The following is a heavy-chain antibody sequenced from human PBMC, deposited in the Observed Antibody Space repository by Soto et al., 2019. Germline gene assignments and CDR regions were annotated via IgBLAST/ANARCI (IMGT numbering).Heavy chain of an antibody. CDR1: GFIPSSYA. D-gene: IGHD6-13*01. CDR3: AKDAIMVSSSFNYFDF. J-gene: IGHJ4*02. V-gene: IGHV3-23*01. CDR2: ISGSGGAT. Sequence: GGSLRLSCVVSGFIPSSYAMSWVRQAPGKGLEWVSGISGSGGATSYADSVKGRFTISRDNSKNTLYLQMNSLSAENTAIYYCAKDAIMVSSSFNYFDFWGQGALVTVS.